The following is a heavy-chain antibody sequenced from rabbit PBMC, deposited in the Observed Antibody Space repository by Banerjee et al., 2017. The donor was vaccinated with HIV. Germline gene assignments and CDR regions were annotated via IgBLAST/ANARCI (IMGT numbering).Heavy chain of an antibody. D-gene: IGHD4-2*01. Sequence: QEQLEESGGDLVKPEGSLTLTCTASGFSFSNKYVMCWVRQAPGKGLEWIACINTSSGNTVYANWAKGRFTISSHNAQNTLYLQLNSLTAADTATYFCVRAPAGGTCYFNLWGPGTLVTVS. CDR3: VRAPAGGTCYFNL. V-gene: IGHV1S45*01. CDR2: INTSSGNT. J-gene: IGHJ4*01. CDR1: GFSFSNKYV.